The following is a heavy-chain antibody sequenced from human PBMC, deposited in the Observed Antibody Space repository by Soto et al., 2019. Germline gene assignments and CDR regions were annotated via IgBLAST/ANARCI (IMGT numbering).Heavy chain of an antibody. CDR1: GYTFTTYG. CDR2: ISAYNGNT. D-gene: IGHD3-22*01. Sequence: QVQLVQSGAEVKKPGASVKVSCKASGYTFTTYGITWVRQAPGQGLEWMGWISAYNGNTDYSQNLQGRVTMTTDTSTTTAYLELRSLRADDTAVYYCARDSKGYYYDSSGYFSYAVRPALGYWGQGTLVTVSS. J-gene: IGHJ4*02. V-gene: IGHV1-18*01. CDR3: ARDSKGYYYDSSGYFSYAVRPALGY.